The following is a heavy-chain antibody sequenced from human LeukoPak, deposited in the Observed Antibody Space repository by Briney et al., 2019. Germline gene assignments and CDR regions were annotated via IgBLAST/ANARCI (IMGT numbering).Heavy chain of an antibody. CDR1: GFTFDDYA. Sequence: GGSLRLSCAASGFTFDDYAMHWVRQAPGKGLEWVSLISWDGGSTYYADSVKGRFTISRDNSKNSLYLQMNSLRAEDTAVYYCAKHTMIVVVLYYFDYWGQGTLVTVSS. CDR3: AKHTMIVVVLYYFDY. D-gene: IGHD3-22*01. V-gene: IGHV3-43D*03. J-gene: IGHJ4*02. CDR2: ISWDGGST.